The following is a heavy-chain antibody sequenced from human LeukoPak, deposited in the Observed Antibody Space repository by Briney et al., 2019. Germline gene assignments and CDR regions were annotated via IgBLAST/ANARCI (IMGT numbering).Heavy chain of an antibody. CDR3: ARGGGGTRLLRYFDWLPGNWFDP. CDR1: GVSLSSYY. D-gene: IGHD3-9*01. Sequence: AETLSLPCTVSGVSLSSYYWRWIRQPPGKGLEGIGYIYYSGSTNHNPSLKSRVTISVDTSKSQFSLKLSSVTAADTAVYYCARGGGGTRLLRYFDWLPGNWFDPWGQGTLVTVSS. V-gene: IGHV4-59*01. J-gene: IGHJ5*02. CDR2: IYYSGST.